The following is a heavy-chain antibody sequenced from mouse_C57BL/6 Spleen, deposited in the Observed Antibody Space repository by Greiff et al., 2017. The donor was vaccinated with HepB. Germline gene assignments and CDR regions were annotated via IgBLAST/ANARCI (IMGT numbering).Heavy chain of an antibody. Sequence: EVQLQQSGPELVKPGASVKMSCKASGYTFTDYNMHWVKQSHGKSLEWIGYINPNNGGTSYNQKFKGKATLTVNKSSSTAYMERRSLTSEDSAVYYWARWDDCDGSWFAYWGQGTLVTVSA. J-gene: IGHJ3*01. D-gene: IGHD2-4*01. CDR2: INPNNGGT. V-gene: IGHV1-22*01. CDR1: GYTFTDYN. CDR3: ARWDDCDGSWFAY.